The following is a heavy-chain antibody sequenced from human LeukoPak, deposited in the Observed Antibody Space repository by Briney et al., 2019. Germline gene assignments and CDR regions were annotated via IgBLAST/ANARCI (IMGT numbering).Heavy chain of an antibody. CDR3: ARWRVIAAAGIDY. V-gene: IGHV4-34*01. CDR1: GGSFSGYY. CDR2: INHSGST. Sequence: ASETLSLTCAVYGGSFSGYYWSWIRQPPGKGLEWIGEINHSGSTNYNPSLKSRVTISVDTSKNQFSLKLSSVAAADTAVYYCARWRVIAAAGIDYWGQGTLVTVSS. J-gene: IGHJ4*02. D-gene: IGHD6-13*01.